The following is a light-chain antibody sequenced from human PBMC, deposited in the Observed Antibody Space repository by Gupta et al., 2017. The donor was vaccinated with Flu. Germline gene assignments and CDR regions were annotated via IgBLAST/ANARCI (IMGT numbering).Light chain of an antibody. J-gene: IGKJ5*01. CDR1: QRIYNY. V-gene: IGKV3-11*01. CDR3: QQRNNWPPFT. CDR2: GAS. Sequence: EIVLTQSPATLSLSPGERATLSCRASQRIYNYLDWYKQKPCQAPRLLIYGASNRDTGITARFSGSGSGKEFTLTISSREQEDFAVYYCQQRNNWPPFTFGQGTRVDI.